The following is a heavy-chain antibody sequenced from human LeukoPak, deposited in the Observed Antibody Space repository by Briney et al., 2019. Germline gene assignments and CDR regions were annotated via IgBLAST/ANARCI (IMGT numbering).Heavy chain of an antibody. J-gene: IGHJ4*02. CDR2: IYHSGST. Sequence: SETLSLTCTVSGGSISSGGYPWSWIRQPPGKGLEWIGYIYHSGSTYYDPSLKSRVTISVDRSKNQFSLKLSSVTAADTAVYYCARGDYYDSSGYYYFDYWGQGTLVTVSS. CDR3: ARGDYYDSSGYYYFDY. V-gene: IGHV4-30-2*01. CDR1: GGSISSGGYP. D-gene: IGHD3-22*01.